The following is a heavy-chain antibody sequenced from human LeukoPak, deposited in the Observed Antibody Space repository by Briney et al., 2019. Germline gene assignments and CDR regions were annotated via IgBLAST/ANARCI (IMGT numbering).Heavy chain of an antibody. CDR3: ATPLDYYDRSDSHQGGD. V-gene: IGHV3-23*01. CDR2: ISGSGGST. CDR1: GFTFSSYA. Sequence: GGSLRLSCAASGFTFSSYAMSWVRQAPGKGLEWVSAISGSGGSTYYADSVKGRFTISRDNSKNTLYLQMNSLRAEDTAVYYCATPLDYYDRSDSHQGGDWGQGTLVTVSS. D-gene: IGHD3-22*01. J-gene: IGHJ4*02.